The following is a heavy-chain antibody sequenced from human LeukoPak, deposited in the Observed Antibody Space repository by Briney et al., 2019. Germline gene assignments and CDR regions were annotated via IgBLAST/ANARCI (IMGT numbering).Heavy chain of an antibody. CDR2: IYSGGST. D-gene: IGHD2-15*01. CDR1: GFTVSSNY. J-gene: IGHJ4*02. Sequence: PGGSLRLSCAASGFTVSSNYMSWVRQAPGKGLEWVSVIYSGGSTYYADSVKGRFTISRDNSKNTLYLQMNSLRAEDTAVYYCAKKDEEIVVVAAFDYWGQGTLVTVSS. CDR3: AKKDEEIVVVAAFDY. V-gene: IGHV3-53*01.